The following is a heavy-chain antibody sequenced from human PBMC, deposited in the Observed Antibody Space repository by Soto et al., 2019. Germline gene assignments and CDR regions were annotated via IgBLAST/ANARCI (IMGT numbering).Heavy chain of an antibody. D-gene: IGHD3-22*01. Sequence: SETLSLTCAVSGASVTSDDYYWSWIRQPPGKGLEWIGYIYHSGSTYYNPSLKSRVSISIDTSQNQFSLKLTSLTAADTAVYYCARDPIFYYASSGYGGSYFDYWGQGSRVTVS. J-gene: IGHJ4*02. CDR3: ARDPIFYYASSGYGGSYFDY. V-gene: IGHV4-30-4*01. CDR1: GASVTSDDYY. CDR2: IYHSGST.